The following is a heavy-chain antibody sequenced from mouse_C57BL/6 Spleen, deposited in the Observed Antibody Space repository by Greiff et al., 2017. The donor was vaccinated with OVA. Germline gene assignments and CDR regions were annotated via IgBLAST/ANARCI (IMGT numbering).Heavy chain of an antibody. Sequence: VQLQQPGAELVKPGASVKSSCKASGSTFTSYWLHWVKQRPGKGLEWIGLIHPNSGSTNYNEKFKSKATLTVDKSSSTAYMQLSSLTSEDSAVYYCERSGGMDWCVGVGGTGTTDTVAS. D-gene: IGHD2-10*02. J-gene: IGHJ1*03. CDR1: GSTFTSYW. CDR2: IHPNSGST. V-gene: IGHV1-64*01. CDR3: ERSGGMDWCVGV.